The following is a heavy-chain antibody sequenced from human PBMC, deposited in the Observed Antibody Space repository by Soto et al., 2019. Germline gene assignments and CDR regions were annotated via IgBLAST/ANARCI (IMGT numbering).Heavy chain of an antibody. CDR3: AKDLNLVWFGELLSQNYFDY. V-gene: IGHV3-23*01. CDR2: ISGSGGST. D-gene: IGHD3-10*01. J-gene: IGHJ4*02. Sequence: GGSLRLSCAASGFTFSSYAMSWVRQAPGKGLEWVSAISGSGGSTYYADAVKGRFTISTDNSKETLYLQMNSLRAEDTAVYYCAKDLNLVWFGELLSQNYFDYWGQGTLVTVSS. CDR1: GFTFSSYA.